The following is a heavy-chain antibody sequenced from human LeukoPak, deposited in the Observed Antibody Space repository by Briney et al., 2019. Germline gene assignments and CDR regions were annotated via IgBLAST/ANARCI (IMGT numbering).Heavy chain of an antibody. V-gene: IGHV1-46*03. CDR3: AKQQLVQSWYWFDP. CDR1: GYTFTSYY. CDR2: INPSAGST. D-gene: IGHD6-13*01. Sequence: GASVKVSCEASGYTFTSYYMHWVRQAPGQGLEWMGIINPSAGSTSYAQKFQGRVTMTRDTSTSTVYMELSGLRSEDTAVYYCAKQQLVQSWYWFDPWGQGTLVTVSS. J-gene: IGHJ5*02.